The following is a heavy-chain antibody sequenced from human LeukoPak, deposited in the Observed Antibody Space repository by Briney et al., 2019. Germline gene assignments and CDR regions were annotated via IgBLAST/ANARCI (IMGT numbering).Heavy chain of an antibody. Sequence: GGSLRLSCAASGFTFNNYAMTWVRQAPGQGLEWVSTIGADGVSIFYADSVRGRFTVSRDSAKNTLFLQMSSLRAEDTAVYYCANFPTGSHYFGSWGQGTLVTVSS. J-gene: IGHJ4*02. D-gene: IGHD1-26*01. CDR2: IGADGVSI. CDR1: GFTFNNYA. V-gene: IGHV3-23*01. CDR3: ANFPTGSHYFGS.